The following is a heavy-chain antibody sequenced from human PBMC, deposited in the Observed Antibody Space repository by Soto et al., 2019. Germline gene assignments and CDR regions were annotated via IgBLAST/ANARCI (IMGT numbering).Heavy chain of an antibody. V-gene: IGHV3-74*01. Sequence: VGSLRLSCAASGFTFSSYWMHWVRQAPGKGLAWVSRINSDGSSTSYADSVKGRFTISRDNAKNTLYLQMNSLRAEDTAVYYCVREESAFGYRPQVVDTFDIWGQGTMVTVSS. CDR3: VREESAFGYRPQVVDTFDI. CDR1: GFTFSSYW. CDR2: INSDGSST. D-gene: IGHD3-16*01. J-gene: IGHJ3*02.